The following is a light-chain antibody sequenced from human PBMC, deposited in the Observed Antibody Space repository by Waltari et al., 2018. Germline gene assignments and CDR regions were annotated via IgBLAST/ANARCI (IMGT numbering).Light chain of an antibody. CDR2: KDT. Sequence: SYELTQPPSVSVSPGPTARITCSGDALPKQYAYWYQQKPGQAPVRVIYKDTERPSGIPERFSGSSSGTTVTLTISGVRAEDEADYYCQSADSSGTYPFGGGTKLTVL. CDR1: ALPKQY. J-gene: IGLJ2*01. V-gene: IGLV3-25*03. CDR3: QSADSSGTYP.